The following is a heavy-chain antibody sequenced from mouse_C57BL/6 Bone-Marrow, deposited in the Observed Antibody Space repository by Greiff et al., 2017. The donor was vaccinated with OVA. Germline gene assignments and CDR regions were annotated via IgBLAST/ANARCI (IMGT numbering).Heavy chain of an antibody. D-gene: IGHD2-5*01. J-gene: IGHJ1*03. CDR1: GFTFSDYG. V-gene: IGHV5-15*01. CDR2: ISNLAYSI. CDR3: ARHGSIVTGRTSAYFDV. Sequence: EVNLVESGGGLVQPGGSLKLSCAASGFTFSDYGMAWVRQAPRKGPEWVAFISNLAYSIYYADTVTGRFTISRENAKNTRYLEMSSLRSEDTAMYYCARHGSIVTGRTSAYFDVWGTGTTVTVSS.